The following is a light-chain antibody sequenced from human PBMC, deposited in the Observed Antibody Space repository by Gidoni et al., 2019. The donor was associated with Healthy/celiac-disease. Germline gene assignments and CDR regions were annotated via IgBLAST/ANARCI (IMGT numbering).Light chain of an antibody. CDR2: DAS. CDR3: QQRSNWPPT. J-gene: IGKJ2*01. CDR1: QSVSSY. V-gene: IGKV3-11*01. Sequence: EIVLTQSPATLSLSPGERATLSSRASQSVSSYLAWYQQKPGQAPRLLIYDASNRATGIPARFSGSGSGTDFPLTISSLEPEDFAVYYCQQRSNWPPTFGQGTKLEIK.